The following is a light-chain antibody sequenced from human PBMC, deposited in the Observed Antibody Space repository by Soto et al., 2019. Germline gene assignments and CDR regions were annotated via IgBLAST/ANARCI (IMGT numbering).Light chain of an antibody. Sequence: EFVLTQSPATLSLSPGERATLSCRASQSVSTYLAWYQQKPGQAPRLLIYDASNRATGIPARFSGSGSGTDFTLTISGLEPEDFAVYYCQQRNSWQTFGQRTRLEIK. J-gene: IGKJ5*01. CDR1: QSVSTY. CDR3: QQRNSWQT. CDR2: DAS. V-gene: IGKV3-11*01.